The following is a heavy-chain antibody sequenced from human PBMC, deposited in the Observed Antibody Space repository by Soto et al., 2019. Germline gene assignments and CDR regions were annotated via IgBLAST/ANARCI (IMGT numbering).Heavy chain of an antibody. D-gene: IGHD3-3*02. CDR1: GFTFSDYY. CDR2: ICSSGRTI. J-gene: IGHJ4*02. Sequence: QVQLVESGGGSVKPGGSLRLSCAASGFTFSDYYMSWIRQAPAKGLERVSYICSSGRTIYYPDSVNGRFSPSTDNAKNAVYLHITTLRAADTAVYYCARVSPPFDYWGQGTLVTVSS. V-gene: IGHV3-11*01. CDR3: ARVSPPFDY.